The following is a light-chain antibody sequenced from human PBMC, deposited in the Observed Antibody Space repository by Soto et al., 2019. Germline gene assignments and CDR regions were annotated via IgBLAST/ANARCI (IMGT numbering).Light chain of an antibody. CDR2: GAS. CDR1: QSVSSSY. CDR3: QQYGGSPRT. Sequence: EIVLAQSPAALSLSPGERAALSCRASQSVSSSYLAWYQQKPGQAPRLLIYGASSRATGIPDRFSGSGSGTDFTLTISGLEPEDFAVYYCQQYGGSPRTFGQGTKVDI. J-gene: IGKJ1*01. V-gene: IGKV3-20*01.